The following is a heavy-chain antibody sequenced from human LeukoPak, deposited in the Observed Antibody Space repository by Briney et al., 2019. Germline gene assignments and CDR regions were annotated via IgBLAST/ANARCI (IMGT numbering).Heavy chain of an antibody. Sequence: PGGSLRLSCAASGFTVSSNYMSWVRQAPGKGLEWVSVIYSGGSTYYADSVKGRFTISRDNSKNTLYLQMNSPRAEDTAVYYCASATPRGYCSGGSCFGLDYWGQGTLVTVSS. CDR1: GFTVSSNY. V-gene: IGHV3-53*01. J-gene: IGHJ4*02. CDR2: IYSGGST. D-gene: IGHD2-15*01. CDR3: ASATPRGYCSGGSCFGLDY.